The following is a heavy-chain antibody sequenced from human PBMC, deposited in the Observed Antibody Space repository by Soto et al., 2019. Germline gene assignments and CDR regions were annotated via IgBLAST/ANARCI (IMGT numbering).Heavy chain of an antibody. J-gene: IGHJ6*02. Sequence: QVQLQESGPGLVKPSETLSLSCTVSGGSISSYYWSWFRQSPGKRMEWIGYVHHSWGSSYNPSLQSRVAISLDTPKRQFPLKVASVTATDTAVYYCARQGFGPLHGLVDVWGQGTTVTVSS. CDR2: VHHSWGS. V-gene: IGHV4-59*08. CDR1: GGSISSYY. CDR3: ARQGFGPLHGLVDV. D-gene: IGHD3-10*01.